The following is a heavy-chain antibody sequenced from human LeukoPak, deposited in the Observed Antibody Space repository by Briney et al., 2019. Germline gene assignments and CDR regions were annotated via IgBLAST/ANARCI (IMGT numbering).Heavy chain of an antibody. D-gene: IGHD6-13*01. CDR3: AGTVVIAAAAHNWFDP. CDR1: GGTFSSYA. CDR2: IIPIFGTA. V-gene: IGHV1-69*05. J-gene: IGHJ5*02. Sequence: ASVTVSCKASGGTFSSYAISWVRQAPGQGLEWMGGIIPIFGTANYAQKFQGRVTITTDESTSTAYMELSSLRSEDTAVYYCAGTVVIAAAAHNWFDPWGQGTLVTVSS.